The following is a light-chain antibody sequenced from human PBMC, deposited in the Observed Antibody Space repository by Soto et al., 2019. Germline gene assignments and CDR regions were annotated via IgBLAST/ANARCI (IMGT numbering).Light chain of an antibody. V-gene: IGLV2-8*01. J-gene: IGLJ1*01. CDR3: TSYAGTYSFFYV. CDR2: EVS. CDR1: SSDVGACNY. Sequence: QSLLTQPPSASGSPGQSVTISCTGTSSDVGACNYVSWYQQLPGKAPKLIIYEVSKRPSGVPDRFSGSKSGNTASLTVSGLLAEDEADYYCTSYAGTYSFFYVFGTGTKVTV.